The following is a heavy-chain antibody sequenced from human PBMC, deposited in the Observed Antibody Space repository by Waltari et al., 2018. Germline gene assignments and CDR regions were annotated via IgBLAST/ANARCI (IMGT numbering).Heavy chain of an antibody. CDR3: AKMAAKVGAHDAFDI. D-gene: IGHD1-26*01. V-gene: IGHV4-4*07. Sequence: QVQLQESGPGLIKPSETLSLTCTVSGGSVNSYYWSWIRQPAGKGLEWIGRIYANGNTNSNPSLKTRFTMSEDMSKNQVSLSLTSVTAADTAVYYCAKMAAKVGAHDAFDIWGQGTMVTVSS. CDR1: GGSVNSYY. J-gene: IGHJ3*02. CDR2: IYANGNT.